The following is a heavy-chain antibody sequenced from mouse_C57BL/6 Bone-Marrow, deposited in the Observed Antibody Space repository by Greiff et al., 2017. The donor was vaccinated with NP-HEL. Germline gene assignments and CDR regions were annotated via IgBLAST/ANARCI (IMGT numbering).Heavy chain of an antibody. CDR2: IDPSDSYT. D-gene: IGHD2-1*01. Sequence: QVQLQQPGAELVKPGASVKLSCKASGYTFTSYWMQWVKQRPGQGLEWIGEIDPSDSYTNYNQKFKGKATLTVDTSSSTAYMQLSSLTSEDSAVYYCARSGSYGNWYFDVWGTGTTVTVSS. V-gene: IGHV1-50*01. CDR1: GYTFTSYW. CDR3: ARSGSYGNWYFDV. J-gene: IGHJ1*03.